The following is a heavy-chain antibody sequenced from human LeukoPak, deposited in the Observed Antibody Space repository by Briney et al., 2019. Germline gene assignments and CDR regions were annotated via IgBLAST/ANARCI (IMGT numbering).Heavy chain of an antibody. V-gene: IGHV4-34*01. D-gene: IGHD2-2*01. Sequence: SETLSLTCAVYGGSFSGYYWSWIRQPPGKGLEWIGEINHSGSTNYNPSLKSRVTISVDTSKNQFPLKLSSVTAADTAVYYCARGGCSSTSCYSNWFDPWGQGTLVTVSS. J-gene: IGHJ5*02. CDR2: INHSGST. CDR3: ARGGCSSTSCYSNWFDP. CDR1: GGSFSGYY.